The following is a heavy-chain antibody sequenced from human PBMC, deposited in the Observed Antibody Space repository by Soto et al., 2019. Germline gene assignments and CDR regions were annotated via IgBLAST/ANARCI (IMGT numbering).Heavy chain of an antibody. V-gene: IGHV3-23*01. CDR3: AKEEYYYASSGCDPL. D-gene: IGHD3-22*01. CDR2: ISGSGGST. J-gene: IGHJ4*02. Sequence: GGSLRLSCAASGFTFSSYAMSWVRQAPGKGLEWVSAISGSGGSTYYADSVKGRFTISRDNSKNTLYPQMSSLRAEDTAVYYCAKEEYYYASSGCDPLWGQGTLVTVSS. CDR1: GFTFSSYA.